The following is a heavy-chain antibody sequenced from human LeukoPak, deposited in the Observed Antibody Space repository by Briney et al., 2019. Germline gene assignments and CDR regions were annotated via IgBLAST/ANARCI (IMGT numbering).Heavy chain of an antibody. CDR3: ARLSGWYPKVEFYYFDY. V-gene: IGHV1-18*01. Sequence: ASVKVSCKASGYTFTSYGISWVRQAPGQELEWMGWISAYNGNTNYAQKLQGRVTMTTDTSTSTAYMELRSLRSDDTAVYYCARLSGWYPKVEFYYFDYWGQGTLVTVSS. CDR1: GYTFTSYG. J-gene: IGHJ4*02. CDR2: ISAYNGNT. D-gene: IGHD6-19*01.